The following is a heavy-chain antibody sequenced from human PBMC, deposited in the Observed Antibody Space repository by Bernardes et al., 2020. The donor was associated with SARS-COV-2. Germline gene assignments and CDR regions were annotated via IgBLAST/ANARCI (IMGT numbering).Heavy chain of an antibody. D-gene: IGHD3-22*01. CDR2: LTYDGMNT. J-gene: IGHJ5*02. V-gene: IGHV3-30*03. CDR3: ATFDTNGFYYGA. Sequence: AGSLRLSCVAYGFKFCVHAMHWVRQPPGKGLEWVAHLTYDGMNTSYGDSVRGRFTIVRDTSKNMLFLHMTALSAEDTAMYYCATFDTNGFYYGAWGQETLVTVSS. CDR1: GFKFCVHA.